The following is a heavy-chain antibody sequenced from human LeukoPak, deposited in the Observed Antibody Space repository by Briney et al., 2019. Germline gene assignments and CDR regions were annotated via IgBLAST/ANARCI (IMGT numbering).Heavy chain of an antibody. CDR3: ARSYDFWSGYSYYFDY. Sequence: ASVKVSCKASGGTFSSYAISWVRQAPGQGLEWMGGIIPIFGTANYAQKFQGRVTITADESTSTAYMELSSLRSEDTAVYYCARSYDFWSGYSYYFDYWGQGTLVTVSS. V-gene: IGHV1-69*13. CDR1: GGTFSSYA. D-gene: IGHD3-3*01. CDR2: IIPIFGTA. J-gene: IGHJ4*02.